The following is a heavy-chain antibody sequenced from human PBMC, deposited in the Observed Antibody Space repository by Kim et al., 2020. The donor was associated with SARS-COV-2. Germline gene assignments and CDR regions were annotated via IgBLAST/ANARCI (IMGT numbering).Heavy chain of an antibody. CDR1: GGTFSSYA. CDR2: IIPIFGTA. J-gene: IGHJ5*02. D-gene: IGHD3-10*01. CDR3: AREEASGSYYSHWFDP. V-gene: IGHV1-69*13. Sequence: SVKVSCKASGGTFSSYAISWVRQAPGQGLEWMGGIIPIFGTANYAQKFQGRVTITADESTSTAYMELSSLRSEDTAVYYCAREEASGSYYSHWFDPWGQGTLVTVSS.